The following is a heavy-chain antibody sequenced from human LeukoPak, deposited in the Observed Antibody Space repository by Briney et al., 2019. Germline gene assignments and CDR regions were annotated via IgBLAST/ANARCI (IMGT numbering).Heavy chain of an antibody. D-gene: IGHD1-26*01. CDR2: IYPGDSDA. V-gene: IGHV5-51*01. J-gene: IGHJ4*02. Sequence: GESLQISCKGSGYTFSDYWIAWVRQMPGKGLEWMGIIYPGDSDARYSPSLQGQVTISADKSISTAYLQWSSLKASDTAMYYCARHRGGTYYDYFDYWGQGALVTVSS. CDR3: ARHRGGTYYDYFDY. CDR1: GYTFSDYW.